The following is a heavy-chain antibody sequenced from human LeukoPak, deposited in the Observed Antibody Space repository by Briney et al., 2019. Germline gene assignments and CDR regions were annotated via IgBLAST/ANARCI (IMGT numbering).Heavy chain of an antibody. V-gene: IGHV3-7*01. Sequence: GGSLRLSCAASGFTFSSYWMSWVRQAPGKGLEWVANIKQDGSEKYYVDSVKGRFTISRDNAKNSLYMQRNSLRAEDTAVYYCAXEEVAGPXFXYWGQGTXVTVS. D-gene: IGHD2-15*01. CDR1: GFTFSSYW. CDR3: AXEEVAGPXFXY. J-gene: IGHJ4*02. CDR2: IKQDGSEK.